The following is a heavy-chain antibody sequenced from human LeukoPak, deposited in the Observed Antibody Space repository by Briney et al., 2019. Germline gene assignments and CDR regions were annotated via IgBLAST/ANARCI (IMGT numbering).Heavy chain of an antibody. Sequence: GGSLRRSCAASGFTFSSYSMNWVRQAPGKGLEWVSSISSSSSYIYYADSVKGRFTISRDNAKNSLYLQMNSLRAEDTAVYYCARALSGYLDYWGQGTLVTVSS. CDR3: ARALSGYLDY. D-gene: IGHD3-9*01. CDR1: GFTFSSYS. CDR2: ISSSSSYI. V-gene: IGHV3-21*01. J-gene: IGHJ4*02.